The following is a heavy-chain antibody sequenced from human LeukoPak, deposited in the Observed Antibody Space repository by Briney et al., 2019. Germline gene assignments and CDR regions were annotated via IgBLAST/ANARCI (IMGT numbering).Heavy chain of an antibody. D-gene: IGHD4-23*01. J-gene: IGHJ4*02. Sequence: PSETLSLTCTVSGGPISSYYWSWIRQPAGEGLECIGRIYTSGSTNYNPSLKSRVPMSVDTSKNQFSLKLSSVTAADTAVYYCARATYTYGGKGSAFDYWGQGTLVTVSS. CDR2: IYTSGST. CDR1: GGPISSYY. V-gene: IGHV4-4*07. CDR3: ARATYTYGGKGSAFDY.